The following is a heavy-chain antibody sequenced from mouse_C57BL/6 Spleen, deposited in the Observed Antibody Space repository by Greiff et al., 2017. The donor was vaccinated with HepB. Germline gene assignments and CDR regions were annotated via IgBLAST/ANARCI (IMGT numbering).Heavy chain of an antibody. V-gene: IGHV3-6*01. CDR3: ARDRYYGSSPGHFDV. J-gene: IGHJ1*03. CDR2: ISYDGSN. Sequence: EVKLQESGPGLVKPSQSLSLTCSVTGYSITSGYYWNWIRQFPGNKLEWMGYISYDGSNNYNPSLKNRISITRDTSKNQFFLKLNSVTTEDTATYYCARDRYYGSSPGHFDVWGTGTTVTVSS. CDR1: GYSITSGYY. D-gene: IGHD1-1*01.